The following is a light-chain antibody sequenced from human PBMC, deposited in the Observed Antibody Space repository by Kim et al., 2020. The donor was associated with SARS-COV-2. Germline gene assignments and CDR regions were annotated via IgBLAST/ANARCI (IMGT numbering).Light chain of an antibody. CDR3: QQNNDYPLA. Sequence: DLQVTQSPSFVSASVGDKVTITCRASQGFSTWLAWYQQKPGEAPKLLIYAASSLHRGVPSRFSGSESGTDFTLTISSLQPEDFATYYCQQNNDYPLAFGGGTKVDIK. CDR1: QGFSTW. V-gene: IGKV1-12*01. CDR2: AAS. J-gene: IGKJ4*01.